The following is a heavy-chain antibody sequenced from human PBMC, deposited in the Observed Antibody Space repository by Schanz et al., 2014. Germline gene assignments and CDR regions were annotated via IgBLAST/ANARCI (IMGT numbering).Heavy chain of an antibody. CDR3: AREVGLYDRGWFDP. V-gene: IGHV1-69*08. CDR1: GGTFSSDT. D-gene: IGHD3-22*01. Sequence: QVHLVQSGAEVKKPGSSVKVSCKASGGTFSSDTFSWVRQAPGQALEWMGRILPIAGITNYAQRFQGRVTITADKSSDTAYMELSSLRSEDTAVYYCAREVGLYDRGWFDPWVQGTLVTVSS. CDR2: ILPIAGIT. J-gene: IGHJ5*02.